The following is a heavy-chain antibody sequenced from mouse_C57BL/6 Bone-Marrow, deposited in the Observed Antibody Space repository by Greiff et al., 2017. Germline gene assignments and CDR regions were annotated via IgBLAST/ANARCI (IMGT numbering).Heavy chain of an antibody. CDR2: INPNNGTT. Sequence: EVQLQQSGPELVKPGASVKISCKASGYSFTDYNMNWVKQSNGQSLEWIGVINPNNGTTSYNQKFKGKAILTVDQSSSTAYMQLNSLTSEDSAVYYCARSGDYEYAMDYWGQGTSVTVSS. D-gene: IGHD2-4*01. J-gene: IGHJ4*01. V-gene: IGHV1-39*01. CDR1: GYSFTDYN. CDR3: ARSGDYEYAMDY.